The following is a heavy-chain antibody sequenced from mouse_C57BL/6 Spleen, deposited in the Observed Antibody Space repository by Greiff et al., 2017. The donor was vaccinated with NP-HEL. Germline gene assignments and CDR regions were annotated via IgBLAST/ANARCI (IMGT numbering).Heavy chain of an antibody. J-gene: IGHJ3*01. CDR1: GYSFTSYY. V-gene: IGHV1-66*01. CDR2: IYPGSGNT. CDR3: ARGQETGAWFAD. Sequence: QVQLQQSGPELVKPGASVKISCKASGYSFTSYYIHWVKQRPGQGLEWIGWIYPGSGNTKYNEKFKGKATLTADTSSSTAYMQLSSLTAEDSAVYYCARGQETGAWFADWGQGTLVTVSA. D-gene: IGHD4-1*01.